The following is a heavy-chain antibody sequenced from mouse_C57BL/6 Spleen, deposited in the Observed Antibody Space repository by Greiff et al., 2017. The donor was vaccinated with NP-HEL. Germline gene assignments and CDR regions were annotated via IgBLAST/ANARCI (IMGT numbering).Heavy chain of an antibody. J-gene: IGHJ4*01. CDR3: ARGELYDGSRGYAMDY. Sequence: QVQLQQSDAELVKPGASVKISCKVSGYTFTDHTIHWMKQRPEQGLEWIGYIYPRDGSTKYNEKFKGKATLTADKSSSTAYMQLNSLTSEDSAVDFCARGELYDGSRGYAMDYWGQGTSVTVSS. V-gene: IGHV1-78*01. D-gene: IGHD1-1*01. CDR2: IYPRDGST. CDR1: GYTFTDHT.